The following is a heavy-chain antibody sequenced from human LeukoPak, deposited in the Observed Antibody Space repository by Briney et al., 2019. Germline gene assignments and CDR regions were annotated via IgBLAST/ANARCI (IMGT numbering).Heavy chain of an antibody. CDR1: GGSFSGYY. V-gene: IGHV4-34*01. D-gene: IGHD6-6*01. CDR3: ARARRAISSSSSRRIFDY. J-gene: IGHJ4*02. Sequence: SETLSLTCAVYGGSFSGYYWSWIRQPPGKGLEWIGEINHSGSTNYNPSLKSRVTISVDTSKNQFSLELSSVTAADTAVYYCARARRAISSSSSRRIFDYWGQGTLVTVSS. CDR2: INHSGST.